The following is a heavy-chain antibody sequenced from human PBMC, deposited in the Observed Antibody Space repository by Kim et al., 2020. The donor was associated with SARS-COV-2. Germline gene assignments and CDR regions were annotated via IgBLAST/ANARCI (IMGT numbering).Heavy chain of an antibody. V-gene: IGHV3-9*01. J-gene: IGHJ5*02. Sequence: VKGRFTISRDNAKNSLYLQMNSLRAEDTALYYCAKDMGPYDFWSGPWFDPWGQGTLVTVSS. D-gene: IGHD3-3*01. CDR3: AKDMGPYDFWSGPWFDP.